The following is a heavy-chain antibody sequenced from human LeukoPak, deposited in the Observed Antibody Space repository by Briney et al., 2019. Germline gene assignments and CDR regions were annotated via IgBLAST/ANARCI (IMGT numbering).Heavy chain of an antibody. CDR2: ISWRSGSI. J-gene: IGHJ4*02. Sequence: PGRSLRLSCAASGFTFDDYGMHWVRQAPGKGLEWVSGISWRSGSIGYADSVKGRFTISRDNGRNSLYLQMNSLRSEDTAVYYCARDLTTVTLDYWGQGTLVTVSS. V-gene: IGHV3-9*01. D-gene: IGHD4-11*01. CDR1: GFTFDDYG. CDR3: ARDLTTVTLDY.